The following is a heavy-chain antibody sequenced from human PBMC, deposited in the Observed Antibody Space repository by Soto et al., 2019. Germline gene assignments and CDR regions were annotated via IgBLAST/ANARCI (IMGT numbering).Heavy chain of an antibody. J-gene: IGHJ5*02. D-gene: IGHD6-19*01. V-gene: IGHV1-18*01. CDR1: GYTFTSYG. Sequence: GASVKVSCKASGYTFTSYGISWVRQAPGQGLEWMGWISAYNGNTNYAQKLQGRDTMTTDTSTSTAYKELRSLRSDDTAVYYCARDGGFEQWKVNLFDPWGQRTLVTVSS. CDR3: ARDGGFEQWKVNLFDP. CDR2: ISAYNGNT.